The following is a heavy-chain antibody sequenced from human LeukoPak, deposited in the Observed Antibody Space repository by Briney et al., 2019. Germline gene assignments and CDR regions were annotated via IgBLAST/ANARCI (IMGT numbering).Heavy chain of an antibody. V-gene: IGHV3-74*01. CDR3: ARWRDGYNLGYYFDY. CDR1: GFTFSSYW. D-gene: IGHD5-24*01. Sequence: PGGSLRLSCAASGFTFSSYWTHWVRQAPGKGLVWVSRINSDGSSTGYADSVKGRFTISRDNAKNSLYLQMNSLRAEDTALYYCARWRDGYNLGYYFDYWGQGTLVTVSS. J-gene: IGHJ4*02. CDR2: INSDGSST.